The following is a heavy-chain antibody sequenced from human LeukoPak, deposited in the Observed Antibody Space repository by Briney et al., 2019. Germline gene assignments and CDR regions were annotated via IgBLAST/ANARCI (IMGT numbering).Heavy chain of an antibody. CDR1: GFTFDDYV. D-gene: IGHD3-10*01. CDR2: ISWNSGSI. Sequence: PGGSLRLSCAASGFTFDDYVMHWVRQAPGKGLEWVSGISWNSGSIGYADSVKGRFAISRDNSKNTLYLQMNSLRAEDTAVYYCAKGEHYYGSGPFDYWGQGTLVTVSS. CDR3: AKGEHYYGSGPFDY. J-gene: IGHJ4*02. V-gene: IGHV3-9*01.